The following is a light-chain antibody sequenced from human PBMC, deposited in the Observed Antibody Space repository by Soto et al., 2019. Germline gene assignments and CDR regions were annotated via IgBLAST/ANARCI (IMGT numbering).Light chain of an antibody. CDR3: SSYTSTTTRV. Sequence: QSALTQPASVSGSPGQSITISCTGTSSDVGGYNYVSWYQQHPGKGPKLMIYEVSNRPSGVSNGFSGSKSGNTATLTISGLQAEDEADYYCSSYTSTTTRVFGTGTKLTVL. CDR1: SSDVGGYNY. J-gene: IGLJ1*01. CDR2: EVS. V-gene: IGLV2-14*03.